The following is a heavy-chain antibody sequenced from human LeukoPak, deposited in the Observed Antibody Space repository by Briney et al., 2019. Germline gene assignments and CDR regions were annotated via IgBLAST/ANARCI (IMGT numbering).Heavy chain of an antibody. CDR2: IYYTGNT. CDR3: ANINTAYQPLDY. Sequence: SETLSLTCSVSGDSISHYYWSWIRQSPGEGLEWIGYIYYTGNTNYNPSLNGRATISVDTSENQFSLRLISVSAADAAVYYCANINTAYQPLDYWGQGTLVTVSS. D-gene: IGHD2-2*01. J-gene: IGHJ4*02. V-gene: IGHV4-59*12. CDR1: GDSISHYY.